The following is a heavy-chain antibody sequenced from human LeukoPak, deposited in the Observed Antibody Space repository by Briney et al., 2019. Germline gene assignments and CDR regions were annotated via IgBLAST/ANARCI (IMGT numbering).Heavy chain of an antibody. J-gene: IGHJ3*02. CDR2: ISGSGVST. D-gene: IGHD3-22*01. CDR3: AREDGGGYGLGEFDI. CDR1: GFTFSSYA. Sequence: GGSLRPPCAASGFTFSSYAMSWVRRSPGKGLDWISAISGSGVSTYYADSFKGRSTISRDNSNTPPNLQTNTRRAGATALYYCAREDGGGYGLGEFDIGGRGTRVLVS. V-gene: IGHV3-23*01.